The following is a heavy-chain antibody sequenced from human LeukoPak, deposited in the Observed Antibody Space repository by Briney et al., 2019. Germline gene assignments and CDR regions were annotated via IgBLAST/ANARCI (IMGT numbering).Heavy chain of an antibody. Sequence: SETLSLTCTVSGGSVSSGTYYWSWIRQPPGKGLEWIGYIYYSGSTNYNPSLKSRVTISVDTSKNQFSLKLSSVTAADTAVYYCAREGYGDYSWFDPWGQGTLVTVSS. J-gene: IGHJ5*02. CDR3: AREGYGDYSWFDP. CDR1: GGSVSSGTYY. V-gene: IGHV4-61*01. D-gene: IGHD4-17*01. CDR2: IYYSGST.